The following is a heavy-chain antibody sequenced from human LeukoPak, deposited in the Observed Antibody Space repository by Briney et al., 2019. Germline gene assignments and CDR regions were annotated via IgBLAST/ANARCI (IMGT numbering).Heavy chain of an antibody. CDR1: GLTFDIYA. CDR3: AKRITVVARDAFDF. V-gene: IGHV3-23*01. CDR2: ISGSGYNT. J-gene: IGHJ3*01. D-gene: IGHD1-14*01. Sequence: GGSLRLSCGASGLTFDIYAMSWVRQAPGKGLEWVSTISGSGYNTYHADSVKGRFTISRDNSKNTLFLQMNSLRVEDTAIYYCAKRITVVARDAFDFWGQGTMVTVSS.